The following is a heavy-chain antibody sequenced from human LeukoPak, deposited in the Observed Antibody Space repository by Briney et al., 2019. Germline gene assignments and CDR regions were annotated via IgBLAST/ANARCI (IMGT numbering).Heavy chain of an antibody. Sequence: GGSLRLSCAASGFTFSSYNMIWFRQAPGKGPEWVSAISSSSSNTYYSDSVKGRFTISRDNAKNSLYLQMNSLRAEDTAVYYCARDQAVAGTGDYYYYYMDVWGKGTTVTVSS. CDR3: ARDQAVAGTGDYYYYYMDV. J-gene: IGHJ6*03. CDR2: ISSSSSNT. CDR1: GFTFSSYN. D-gene: IGHD6-19*01. V-gene: IGHV3-21*01.